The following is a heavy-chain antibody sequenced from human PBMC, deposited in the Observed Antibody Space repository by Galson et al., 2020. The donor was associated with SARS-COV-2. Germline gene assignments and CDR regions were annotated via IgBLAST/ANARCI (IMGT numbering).Heavy chain of an antibody. V-gene: IGHV3-74*01. J-gene: IGHJ6*03. CDR1: GFTFRSYW. CDR2: IHRDGSGT. Sequence: ALHGESLKISCAASGFTFRSYWMHWVRQAPGKGLVWVSRIHRDGSGTIYADSVKGRFTISRDNANNTLNLQMIGLRAEDTAVYYCARESAVQGGYYMDVWGKGTTVTVSS. CDR3: ARESAVQGGYYMDV. D-gene: IGHD3-10*01.